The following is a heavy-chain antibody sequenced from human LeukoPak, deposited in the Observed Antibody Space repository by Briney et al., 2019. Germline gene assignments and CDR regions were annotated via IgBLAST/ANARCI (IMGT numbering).Heavy chain of an antibody. CDR2: IPPSGAATT. CDR1: GFTFSIYA. D-gene: IGHD1-26*01. V-gene: IGHV3-23*01. Sequence: GGSLRLSCAASGFTFSIYAMSWVRQAPGKGLEWVSAIPPSGAATTKYAESVKGRFTISRDDSKNTLYLQMNSLGAADTAVYYCARAEGRDWFDPWGQGTLVTVSS. J-gene: IGHJ5*02. CDR3: ARAEGRDWFDP.